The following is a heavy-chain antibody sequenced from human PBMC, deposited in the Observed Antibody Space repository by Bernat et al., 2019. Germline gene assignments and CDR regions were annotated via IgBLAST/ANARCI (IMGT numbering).Heavy chain of an antibody. D-gene: IGHD3-22*01. CDR1: GYSFTSYW. CDR2: IDPSDSYT. J-gene: IGHJ6*02. Sequence: EVQLVQSGAEVKKPGESLRISCKGSGYSFTSYWISWVRQMPGKGLEWMGRIDPSDSYTNYSPSFQGHVTISADQSISTAYLQWSSLKASDTAMYYCAIPAYYYDSSGYSYYYGMDVWGRGTTVTVSS. V-gene: IGHV5-10-1*03. CDR3: AIPAYYYDSSGYSYYYGMDV.